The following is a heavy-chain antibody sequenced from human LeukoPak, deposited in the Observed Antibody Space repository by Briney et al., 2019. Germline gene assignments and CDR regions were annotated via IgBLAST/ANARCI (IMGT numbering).Heavy chain of an antibody. CDR2: IIPIFGTA. CDR3: ARGYDYYDSSGYPY. Sequence: PWASVKVSCKASGGTFSSYAISWVRQAPGQGLEWMGGIIPIFGTANYAQKFQGRVTITADESTSTAYMELSSLRSEDTAAYYCARGYDYYDSSGYPYWGQGTLVTVSS. CDR1: GGTFSSYA. J-gene: IGHJ4*02. D-gene: IGHD3-22*01. V-gene: IGHV1-69*13.